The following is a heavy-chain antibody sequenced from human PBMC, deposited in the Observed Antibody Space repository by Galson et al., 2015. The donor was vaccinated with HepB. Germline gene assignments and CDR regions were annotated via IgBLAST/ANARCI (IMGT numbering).Heavy chain of an antibody. V-gene: IGHV3-9*01. CDR1: AFTFDDHA. Sequence: FLRLDCAASAFTFDDHAMHWVRQAPGKGLEWVPGISWNSGNRGYADSVKGRFTISRDNAKNSLHLQMNSLRAEDTALYYCVKDKGIRSGYSSGWYHDAFDIWGQGTMVTVSS. CDR3: VKDKGIRSGYSSGWYHDAFDI. CDR2: ISWNSGNR. J-gene: IGHJ3*02. D-gene: IGHD6-19*01.